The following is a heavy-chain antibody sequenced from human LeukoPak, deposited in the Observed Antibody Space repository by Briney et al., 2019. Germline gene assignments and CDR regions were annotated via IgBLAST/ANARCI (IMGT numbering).Heavy chain of an antibody. V-gene: IGHV3-7*05. Sequence: GGSLRLSCAASGFTFSSYWMSWVRQAPGKGLEWVANIKQDGSTKYYVDSVKGRFTISRDNAKNSLYLQMNSLRAEDTAVYYCARARYYDSSGYYSYWGQGTLVTVSS. D-gene: IGHD3-22*01. CDR3: ARARYYDSSGYYSY. CDR1: GFTFSSYW. CDR2: IKQDGSTK. J-gene: IGHJ4*02.